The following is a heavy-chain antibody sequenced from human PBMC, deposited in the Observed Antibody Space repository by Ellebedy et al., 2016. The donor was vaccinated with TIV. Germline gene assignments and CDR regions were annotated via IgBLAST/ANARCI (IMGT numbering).Heavy chain of an antibody. V-gene: IGHV3-21*01. D-gene: IGHD1-26*01. CDR1: GFTVSSKY. Sequence: PGGSLRLSCAASGFTVSSKYMSWVRQAPGNGLEWVSSISSSSSYIYYADSVKGRSTISRDNAKNSLYLQMNSLRAEDTAVYYCARDFGELPYYYYYGMDVWGQGTTVTVSS. J-gene: IGHJ6*02. CDR3: ARDFGELPYYYYYGMDV. CDR2: ISSSSSYI.